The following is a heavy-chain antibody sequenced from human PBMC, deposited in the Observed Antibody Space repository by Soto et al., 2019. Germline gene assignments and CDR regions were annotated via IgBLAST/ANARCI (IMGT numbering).Heavy chain of an antibody. CDR1: GGTFSSYA. CDR3: ARSLGYCSSSTCYSLQFLEWSLRGMDV. CDR2: VIPIFGTT. D-gene: IGHD2-2*01. V-gene: IGHV1-69*01. J-gene: IGHJ6*02. Sequence: QVQLVQSETELKKPGSSVKVSCKAYGGTFSSYAINWGRRAPGQGLEWMGGVIPIFGTTNYAQKFQGRVTITADESTSTAYMELSSLRSEDSAVYYCARSLGYCSSSTCYSLQFLEWSLRGMDVWGQGTTVTVSS.